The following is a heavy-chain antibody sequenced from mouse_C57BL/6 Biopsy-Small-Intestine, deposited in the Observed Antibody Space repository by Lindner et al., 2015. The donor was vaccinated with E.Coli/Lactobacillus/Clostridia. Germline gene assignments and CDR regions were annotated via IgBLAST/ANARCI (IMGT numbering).Heavy chain of an antibody. Sequence: SVKVSCKASGYTFTNYDINWVRQANGQGLEWMGWMSPSGGKTDYAQSFQGRVTMTWDTSISTAFMELSSLTSEDTALYYCARGVTQGYDYWGQGTLVTVSS. D-gene: IGHD3-1*01. CDR3: ARGVTQGYDY. CDR1: GYTFTNYD. J-gene: IGHJ4*01. CDR2: MSPSGGKT. V-gene: IGHV1-84*02.